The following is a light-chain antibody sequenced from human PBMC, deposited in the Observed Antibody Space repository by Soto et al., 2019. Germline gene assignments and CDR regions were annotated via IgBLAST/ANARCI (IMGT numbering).Light chain of an antibody. CDR3: QQRCNWPPVT. Sequence: EIVLTQSPATLSLSPGERATLSCRASQSVSGCLAWYQQKPGQAPRLLIYDASNRATGIPARFSVSGSGTDFTLTISSLEPEDFAVYYCQQRCNWPPVTFGGGTKVEIK. CDR2: DAS. CDR1: QSVSGC. J-gene: IGKJ4*01. V-gene: IGKV3-11*01.